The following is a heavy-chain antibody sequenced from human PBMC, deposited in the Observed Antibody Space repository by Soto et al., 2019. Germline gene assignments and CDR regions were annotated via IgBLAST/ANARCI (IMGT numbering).Heavy chain of an antibody. D-gene: IGHD2-2*01. CDR2: ISSSSSYI. CDR3: ARVLYCSSTSCFRSHGMDV. CDR1: GFTFSSYS. V-gene: IGHV3-21*01. J-gene: IGHJ6*02. Sequence: GGSLRLSCAASGFTFSSYSMNWVRQAPGKGLEWVSSISSSSSYIYYADSVKGRFTISRDNAKNSLYLQMNSLRAEDTAVYYCARVLYCSSTSCFRSHGMDVWGQGTTVTVSS.